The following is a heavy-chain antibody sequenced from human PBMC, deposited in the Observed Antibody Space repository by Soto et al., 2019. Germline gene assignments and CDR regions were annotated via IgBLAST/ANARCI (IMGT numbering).Heavy chain of an antibody. D-gene: IGHD4-17*01. CDR1: GGSISSSSYS. CDR3: ARHIRYNWCDR. CDR2: IYYSGST. Sequence: SETLSLTCTVSGGSISSSSYSWGWIRQPPGKGLEWIGSIYYSGSTYYNPSLKSRVTISVDTSKNQFSLKLSSVTAADTAVYYCARHIRYNWCDRWGQGTLVTVSS. V-gene: IGHV4-39*01. J-gene: IGHJ5*02.